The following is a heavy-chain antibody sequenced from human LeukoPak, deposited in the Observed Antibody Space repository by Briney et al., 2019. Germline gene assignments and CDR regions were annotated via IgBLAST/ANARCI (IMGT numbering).Heavy chain of an antibody. CDR1: GGSVSGYY. Sequence: SETLSLTCTVSGGSVSGYYWSWIRQPPGKGLEWIGYIYTSGSTSYNPSLKSRLTFSIDMSKNQFPLTLRSVTAADTAVYYCARLGSSSPYYFYYYIDVWGKGTTVTVSS. CDR3: ARLGSSSPYYFYYYIDV. J-gene: IGHJ6*03. V-gene: IGHV4-4*09. D-gene: IGHD7-27*01. CDR2: IYTSGST.